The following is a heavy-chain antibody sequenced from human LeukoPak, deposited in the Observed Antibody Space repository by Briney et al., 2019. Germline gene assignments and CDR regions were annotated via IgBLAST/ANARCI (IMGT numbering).Heavy chain of an antibody. Sequence: ASVKVSCKASGYTFTGYYMHWVRQAPGQGLEWMGWINPNSGGTNYAQKFQGRVTMTRDTSISTAYVELSRPRSDDTAVYYCARSRPGLHDAFDIWGQGTMVTVSS. CDR2: INPNSGGT. CDR3: ARSRPGLHDAFDI. D-gene: IGHD1-14*01. CDR1: GYTFTGYY. J-gene: IGHJ3*02. V-gene: IGHV1-2*02.